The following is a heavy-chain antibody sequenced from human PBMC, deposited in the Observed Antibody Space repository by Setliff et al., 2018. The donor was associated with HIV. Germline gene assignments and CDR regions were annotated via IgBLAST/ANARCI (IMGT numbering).Heavy chain of an antibody. CDR1: GGTFSSYA. J-gene: IGHJ3*02. V-gene: IGHV1-69*10. CDR3: ARVRSSFPQYTSGLVRPFDI. CDR2: IIPMLGIT. D-gene: IGHD6-19*01. Sequence: SVKVSCKATGGTFSSYAMSWVRQAPGQGLEWMGAIIPMLGITNYAQKFQGRVTMIADKSTGTAYMDLSSLRSEDTAVYYCARVRSSFPQYTSGLVRPFDIWGQGTTVNRLL.